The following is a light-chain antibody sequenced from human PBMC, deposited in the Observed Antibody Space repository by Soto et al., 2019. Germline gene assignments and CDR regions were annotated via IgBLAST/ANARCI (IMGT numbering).Light chain of an antibody. CDR2: EVT. Sequence: QSALTQPPSASGSPGQSVTISCTGTGSDVGGYKFVSWYQKHPGKAHKLLIYEVTKRPSGVPDRFSGSKSGNTASLTVSGLKADDEADYYCSSYGASDTILFCGGTKLTVL. J-gene: IGLJ2*01. CDR1: GSDVGGYKF. V-gene: IGLV2-8*01. CDR3: SSYGASDTIL.